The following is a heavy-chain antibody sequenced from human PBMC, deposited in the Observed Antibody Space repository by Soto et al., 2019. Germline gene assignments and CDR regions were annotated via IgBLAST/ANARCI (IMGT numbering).Heavy chain of an antibody. CDR3: ARVAY. CDR2: ISSGRSDT. CDR1: GFTFGRVC. V-gene: IGHV3-21*04. J-gene: IGHJ4*02. Sequence: GGSLRPSCEASGFTFGRVCIIWVRHVTGKGLEWVASISSGRSDTWYADSVKGRFRISRDNAQNSLILQLNTLRPEDTAMYYCARVAYWGPGTQVTVSS.